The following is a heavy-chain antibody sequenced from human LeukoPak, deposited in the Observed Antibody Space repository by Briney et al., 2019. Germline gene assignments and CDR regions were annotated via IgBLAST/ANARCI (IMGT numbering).Heavy chain of an antibody. D-gene: IGHD6-13*01. J-gene: IGHJ4*02. V-gene: IGHV4-39*01. CDR2: IYYSGST. CDR3: ARVISSSWFYPYYFDY. Sequence: SETLSLTCTVSGGSISSSSYYWGWIRQPPGKGLEWIGSIYYSGSTYYNPSLKSRVTISVDTSKNQFSLKLRSVTAADTAVYYCARVISSSWFYPYYFDYWGQGTLVTVSS. CDR1: GGSISSSSYY.